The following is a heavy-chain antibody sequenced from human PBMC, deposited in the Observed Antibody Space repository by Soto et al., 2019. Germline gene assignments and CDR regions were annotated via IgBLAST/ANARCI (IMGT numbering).Heavy chain of an antibody. D-gene: IGHD7-27*01. CDR3: ATDLTGARYWYFDL. V-gene: IGHV1-24*01. Sequence: ASVKVSCKVSGYTLTELSMHWVRQAPGKGLEWMGGFDPEDGETIYAQKFQGRVTMTEDTSTDTAYMELSSLRSEDTAVYYCATDLTGARYWYFDLWGRGTLVTVSS. CDR2: FDPEDGET. J-gene: IGHJ2*01. CDR1: GYTLTELS.